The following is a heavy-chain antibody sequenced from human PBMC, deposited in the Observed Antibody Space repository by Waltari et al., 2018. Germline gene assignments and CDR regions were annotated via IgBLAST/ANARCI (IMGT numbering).Heavy chain of an antibody. Sequence: EVQLVESGGGLIQPGGSLRLSCAASGFTVSSNYMSWVRRAPGKGLEWVQVIYSGVGTYYADSVKGRFTISRDNSKNTLYLQMNSLRAEDTAVYYCARPAYPYYYYGMDVWGQGTTVTVSS. CDR2: IYSGVGT. D-gene: IGHD2-2*01. CDR1: GFTVSSNY. CDR3: ARPAYPYYYYGMDV. J-gene: IGHJ6*02. V-gene: IGHV3-53*01.